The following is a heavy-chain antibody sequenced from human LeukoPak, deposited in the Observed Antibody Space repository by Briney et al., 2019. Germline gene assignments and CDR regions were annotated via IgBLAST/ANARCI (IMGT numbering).Heavy chain of an antibody. V-gene: IGHV4-39*01. D-gene: IGHD5-12*01. J-gene: IGHJ5*02. CDR3: ARGGESGYDT. CDR2: IYSTGNT. CDR1: GGSISSSGYY. Sequence: SETLSLTCTVSGGSISSSGYYWAWIRQPPGKGLEWIGTIYSTGNTYYNPSLKSRLTISVDTSKNQFSLKLSSVTAADTAVYYCARGGESGYDTWGQGSLVTVSS.